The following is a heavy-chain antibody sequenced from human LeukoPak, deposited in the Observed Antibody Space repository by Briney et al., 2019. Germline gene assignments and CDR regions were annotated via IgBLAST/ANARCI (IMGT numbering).Heavy chain of an antibody. Sequence: SETLSLTCAVYGGSFSGYYWSWIRQPPGKGLEWIGEINHSGSTNYNPSLKSRVTISVDTSKNQFSLKLSSVTAADTAVYYCARRPAYYYGSGRDFDYWGQGTLVTVSS. CDR3: ARRPAYYYGSGRDFDY. V-gene: IGHV4-34*01. D-gene: IGHD3-10*01. J-gene: IGHJ4*02. CDR1: GGSFSGYY. CDR2: INHSGST.